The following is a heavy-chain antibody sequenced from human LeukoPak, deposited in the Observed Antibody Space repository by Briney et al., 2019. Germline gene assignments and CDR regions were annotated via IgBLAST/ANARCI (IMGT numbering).Heavy chain of an antibody. CDR2: INHSGST. V-gene: IGHV4-34*01. Sequence: SETLSLTCAVYGGSFSGYYWSWIRQPPGKGLEWIGEINHSGSTNYNPSLKSRLTISVDTSKNQFSLSQSSVTAADTAVYYCARESISMVRGVTPFDYWGQGTLVTVSS. J-gene: IGHJ4*02. CDR3: ARESISMVRGVTPFDY. D-gene: IGHD3-10*01. CDR1: GGSFSGYY.